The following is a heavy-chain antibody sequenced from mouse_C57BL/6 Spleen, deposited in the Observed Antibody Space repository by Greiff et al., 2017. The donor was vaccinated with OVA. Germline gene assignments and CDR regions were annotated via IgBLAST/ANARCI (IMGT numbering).Heavy chain of an antibody. D-gene: IGHD4-1*01. CDR2: IYIGNGYT. J-gene: IGHJ4*01. V-gene: IGHV1-58*01. CDR1: GYTFTSYG. CDR3: ARSELGRDYAMDY. Sequence: DVQLVESGAELVRPGSSVKMSCKTSGYTFTSYGINWVKQRPGQGLEWIGYIYIGNGYTEYNEKFKGKATLTSDTSSSTAYMQLSSLTSEDSAIYFCARSELGRDYAMDYWGQGTSVTVSS.